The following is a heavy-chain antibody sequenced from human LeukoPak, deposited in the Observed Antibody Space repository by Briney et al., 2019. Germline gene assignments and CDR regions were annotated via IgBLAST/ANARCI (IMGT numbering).Heavy chain of an antibody. CDR1: GGSISSGGYY. Sequence: SQTLSLTCTVSGGSISSGGYYWSWIRQHPGKGLEWIGYIYYSGSTNYNPSLKSRATISVDTSKNRFSLRLTSMTAADTAIYYCARGRWGGDVWGQGTTVTVSS. D-gene: IGHD3-16*01. J-gene: IGHJ6*02. V-gene: IGHV4-31*03. CDR3: ARGRWGGDV. CDR2: IYYSGST.